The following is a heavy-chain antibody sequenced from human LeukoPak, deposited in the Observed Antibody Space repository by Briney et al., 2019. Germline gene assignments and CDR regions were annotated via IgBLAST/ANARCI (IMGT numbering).Heavy chain of an antibody. D-gene: IGHD3-10*01. CDR2: ISYDGSNK. V-gene: IGHV3-30-3*01. CDR3: ARDRELDGYLDY. J-gene: IGHJ4*02. CDR1: GLTFSIYA. Sequence: GRSLRLSCAASGLTFSIYAMHWVRQAPGKGLEWVAVISYDGSNKYYADSVKGRFTISRDNSKNTLYLQMNSLRAEDTAVYYCARDRELDGYLDYWGQGTLVTVSS.